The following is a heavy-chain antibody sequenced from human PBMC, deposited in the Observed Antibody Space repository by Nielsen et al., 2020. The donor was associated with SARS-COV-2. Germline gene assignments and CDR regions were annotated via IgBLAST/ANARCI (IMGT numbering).Heavy chain of an antibody. CDR3: ARDDDYCGSGSYYPPFDY. CDR1: GYTFTGYY. CDR2: INLNSGGT. Sequence: ASVKVSCKASGYTFTGYYMLWLRQAPGQGLEWMGRINLNSGGTNYAQKFQGRVTIIRDTSISTAYIGLSRLRSDDTAVYYCARDDDYCGSGSYYPPFDYWGQGTLVTVSS. D-gene: IGHD3-10*01. V-gene: IGHV1-2*06. J-gene: IGHJ4*02.